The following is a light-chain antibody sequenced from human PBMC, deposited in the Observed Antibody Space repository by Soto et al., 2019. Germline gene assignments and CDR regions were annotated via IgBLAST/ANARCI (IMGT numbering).Light chain of an antibody. CDR3: QQHSHWPPWT. Sequence: EVVVTQSPATLSVSPGERATLSCRASQPVNSNLAWYQQKPGQAPRLLIYGASNRATDIPARFSGSGSGTDFTLTISNLEPEDFAVYYCQQHSHWPPWTFGQGTKVDIK. CDR1: QPVNSN. V-gene: IGKV3-11*01. CDR2: GAS. J-gene: IGKJ1*01.